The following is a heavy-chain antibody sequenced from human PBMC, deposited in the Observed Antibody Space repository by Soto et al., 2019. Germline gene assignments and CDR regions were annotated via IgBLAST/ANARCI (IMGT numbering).Heavy chain of an antibody. CDR1: GGSFSGYY. CDR2: INHSGST. CDR3: TRGLDY. J-gene: IGHJ4*02. Sequence: SETLSLTCAVYGGSFSGYYWSWIRQPPGKGLEWIGEINHSGSTNYNPSLKSRVTISVDTSKNQFSLKLSSVTAADTAVYYCTRGLDYWGQGTLVTVSS. V-gene: IGHV4-34*01.